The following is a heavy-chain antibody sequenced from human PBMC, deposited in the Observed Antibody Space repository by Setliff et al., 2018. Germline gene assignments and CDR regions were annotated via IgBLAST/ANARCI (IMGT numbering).Heavy chain of an antibody. CDR2: ISAGTTYI. CDR1: GFAFSSYW. V-gene: IGHV3-21*04. CDR3: AKNGFGVVALGVNNWFDP. J-gene: IGHJ5*02. Sequence: PGGSLRLSCAASGFAFSSYWMSWVRQAPGKGLECVSSISAGTTYIYYADSVKGRFTISRDNAKNSLYLEMNSLRAEDTAVYYCAKNGFGVVALGVNNWFDPWGQGTLVTVSS. D-gene: IGHD3-10*01.